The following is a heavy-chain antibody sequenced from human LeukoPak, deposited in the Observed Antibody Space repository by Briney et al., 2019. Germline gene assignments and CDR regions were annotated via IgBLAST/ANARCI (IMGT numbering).Heavy chain of an antibody. V-gene: IGHV1-69*13. J-gene: IGHJ4*02. CDR2: IIPIFGTA. Sequence: AASVNVSCKASGGTFSSYAISWVRQAPGQGLEWMGGIIPIFGTANYAQKFQGRVTITADESTSTAYMELSSLRSEDTAVYYCAGTYTAMVKSFDYWGQGTLVTVSS. CDR1: GGTFSSYA. D-gene: IGHD5-18*01. CDR3: AGTYTAMVKSFDY.